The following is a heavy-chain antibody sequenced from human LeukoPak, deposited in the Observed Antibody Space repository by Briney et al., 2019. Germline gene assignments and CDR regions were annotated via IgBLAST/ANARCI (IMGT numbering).Heavy chain of an antibody. J-gene: IGHJ4*02. CDR2: IYYSGTT. Sequence: SETLSLTCTVSGGSISSYYWIWIRQPPGKGLEWIGYIYYSGTTNYNPSLKSRVTISVDTSKNQFSLKLSYVTAADTAVYYCARSYSSSSVEIDYWGQGTLVTVSS. V-gene: IGHV4-59*08. CDR1: GGSISSYY. D-gene: IGHD6-6*01. CDR3: ARSYSSSSVEIDY.